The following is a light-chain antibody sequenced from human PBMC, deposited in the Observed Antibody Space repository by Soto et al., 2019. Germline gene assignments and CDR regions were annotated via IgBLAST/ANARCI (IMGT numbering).Light chain of an antibody. CDR3: QHYSSQT. Sequence: IGLTQSPGTLSLSPGERATLSCRASQSVSSIYLAWYQQKPGQAPSLLIYATSSRATGIPDRFSGSGSGTDFSLTISRLEPEDSAVYFCQHYSSQTFGQGTKVDFK. J-gene: IGKJ1*01. CDR1: QSVSSIY. V-gene: IGKV3-20*01. CDR2: ATS.